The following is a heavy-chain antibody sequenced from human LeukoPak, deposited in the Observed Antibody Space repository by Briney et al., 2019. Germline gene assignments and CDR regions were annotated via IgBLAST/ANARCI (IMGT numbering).Heavy chain of an antibody. V-gene: IGHV4-59*08. J-gene: IGHJ4*02. CDR3: AKYGNSGWVIDN. Sequence: PSETLSLTCTVSGGSIGNNYWTWIRQPPGKGLEYIGYIYYTGATNYNPSLKSRVTISVDTSKSQFSLKLSSVTAAGTAVYFCAKYGNSGWVIDNWGQGALVTVSS. CDR1: GGSIGNNY. D-gene: IGHD6-19*01. CDR2: IYYTGAT.